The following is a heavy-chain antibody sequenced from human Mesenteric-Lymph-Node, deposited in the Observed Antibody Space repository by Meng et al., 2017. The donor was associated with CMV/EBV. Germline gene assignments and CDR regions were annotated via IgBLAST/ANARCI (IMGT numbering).Heavy chain of an antibody. CDR2: INWNGGST. CDR3: ARGSPLYSTSSDLDY. V-gene: IGHV3-20*04. CDR1: GFTFADYG. D-gene: IGHD6-6*01. J-gene: IGHJ4*02. Sequence: GGSLRLSCAASGFTFADYGMSWVRQAPGKGLEWVSGINWNGGSTGYADSVKGRFTISRDNAKNSLYLQMNSLRGEDTAVYYCARGSPLYSTSSDLDYWGQGTLVTVSS.